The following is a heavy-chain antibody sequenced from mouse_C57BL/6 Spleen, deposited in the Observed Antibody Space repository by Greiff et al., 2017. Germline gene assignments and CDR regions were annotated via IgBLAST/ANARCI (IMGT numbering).Heavy chain of an antibody. J-gene: IGHJ3*01. CDR3: ARHELRGFAY. CDR2: IWSDGST. Sequence: QVQLKESGPVLVAPSQSLSITCTVSGFSLTSYGVHWVRQPPGKGLEWLELIWSDGSTTYNSALKSRLSISKDNSKSQVFLKMNSLQTDDTAMYYCARHELRGFAYWGQGTLVTVSA. CDR1: GFSLTSYG. D-gene: IGHD1-1*01. V-gene: IGHV2-6-2*01.